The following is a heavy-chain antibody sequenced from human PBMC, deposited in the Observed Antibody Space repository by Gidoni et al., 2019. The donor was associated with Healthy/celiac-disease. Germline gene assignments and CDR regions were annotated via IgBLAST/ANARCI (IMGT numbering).Heavy chain of an antibody. CDR1: GFTFSSYD. J-gene: IGHJ3*02. Sequence: EVQLVESGGGLVQPGGSVRPSCAASGFTFSSYDMHWVRQATGKGPEWVSAIGTAGDTYYPGSVKGRFTISRENAKNSLYLQMNSLRAGDTAVYYCARARKGSGSYLEDDAFDIWGQGTMVTVSS. CDR3: ARARKGSGSYLEDDAFDI. D-gene: IGHD1-26*01. V-gene: IGHV3-13*01. CDR2: IGTAGDT.